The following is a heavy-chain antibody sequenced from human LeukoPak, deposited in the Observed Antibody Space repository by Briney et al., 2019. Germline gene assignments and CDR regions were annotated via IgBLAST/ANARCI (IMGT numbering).Heavy chain of an antibody. CDR3: ARDFPVVVVAATRDY. CDR1: GFTFSSYS. CDR2: ISSSSSTI. Sequence: GGSLRLSCAASGFTFSSYSMNWVRQAPGKGLEWVSYISSSSSTIYYADSVKGRFTISRDNAKNSLYLQMNSLRAEDTAVYYCARDFPVVVVAATRDYWGQGTLVTVSS. D-gene: IGHD2-15*01. J-gene: IGHJ4*02. V-gene: IGHV3-48*01.